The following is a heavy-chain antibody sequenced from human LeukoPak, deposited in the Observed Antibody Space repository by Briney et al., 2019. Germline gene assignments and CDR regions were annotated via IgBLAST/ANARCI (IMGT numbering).Heavy chain of an antibody. J-gene: IGHJ5*02. D-gene: IGHD6-19*01. CDR1: GGSFSGYY. V-gene: IGHV4-34*01. CDR2: INHSGST. CDR3: ARGGEQWLVRYNWFDP. Sequence: SETLSLTCAVYGGSFSGYYWSWIRQPPGKGLEWIGEINHSGSTNYNPSLKSRVTISVDTSKNQFSLKLSSVTAADTAVYYCARGGEQWLVRYNWFDPWGQGTLVTVSS.